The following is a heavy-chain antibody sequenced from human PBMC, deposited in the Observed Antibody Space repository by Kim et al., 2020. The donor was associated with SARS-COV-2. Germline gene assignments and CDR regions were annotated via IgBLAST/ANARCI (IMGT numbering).Heavy chain of an antibody. CDR1: GYTFTSYY. Sequence: ASVKVSCKASGYTFTSYYMHWVRQAPGQGLEWLGIINPSGGSTSYAQKFQGRVTMTRDTSTSTVYMELSSLRSEDTAVYYCAATFRPHHAFDIWGQGTMVTVSS. V-gene: IGHV1-46*01. J-gene: IGHJ3*02. CDR3: AATFRPHHAFDI. CDR2: INPSGGST.